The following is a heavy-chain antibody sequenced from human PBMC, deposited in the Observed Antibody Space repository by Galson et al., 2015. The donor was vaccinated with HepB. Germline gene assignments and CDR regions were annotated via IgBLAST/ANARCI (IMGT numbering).Heavy chain of an antibody. CDR1: GYTFTSYY. Sequence: SVKVSCKASGYTFTSYYVHWVRQAPGQGLEWMGWISAYNGNTNYAQKLQGRVTMTTDTSTSTAYMELRSLRSDDTAVYYCARAGATEQLPFDYWGQGTLVTVSS. CDR3: ARAGATEQLPFDY. J-gene: IGHJ4*02. D-gene: IGHD1-26*01. CDR2: ISAYNGNT. V-gene: IGHV1-18*04.